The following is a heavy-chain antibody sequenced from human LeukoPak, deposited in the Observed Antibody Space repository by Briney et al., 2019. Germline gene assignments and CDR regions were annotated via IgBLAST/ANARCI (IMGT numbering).Heavy chain of an antibody. Sequence: SETLSLTCTVSGGSMSSYYWSWIRQPPGKGLEYIGYIHYSGSTNYNPSLKSRVTISLDTSKNQFSLRLTSVTAADTAVYYCASTEWNYARWGQGTLVTVSS. J-gene: IGHJ4*02. V-gene: IGHV4-59*08. CDR3: ASTEWNYAR. CDR1: GGSMSSYY. CDR2: IHYSGST. D-gene: IGHD1-7*01.